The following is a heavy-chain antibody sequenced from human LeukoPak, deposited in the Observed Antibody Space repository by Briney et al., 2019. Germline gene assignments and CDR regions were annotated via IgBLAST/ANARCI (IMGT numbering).Heavy chain of an antibody. J-gene: IGHJ4*02. CDR1: GYTLTELS. D-gene: IGHD4-11*01. V-gene: IGHV1-24*01. CDR3: ATKNRYSNYSPYFDY. CDR2: FDPEDGET. Sequence: ASVKVSCKVSGYTLTELSMHGVRQAPGKGVEWMGGFDPEDGETIYAQKFQGRVTMTEDTSTDTAYMELSGLRSEDTAVYYCATKNRYSNYSPYFDYWGQGTLVTVSS.